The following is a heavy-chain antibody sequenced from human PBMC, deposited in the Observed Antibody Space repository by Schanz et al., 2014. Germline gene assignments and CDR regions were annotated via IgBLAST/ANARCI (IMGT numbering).Heavy chain of an antibody. V-gene: IGHV3-30*04. CDR3: ATDYSGGGCHI. CDR2: VSHDGFTK. Sequence: QVQLEESGGGVVQPGGSLRLSCVASGFSFSGFAVHWVRQAPGKGLEWVSIVSHDGFTKHYADSVRGRFTLSRDNSKNTVYLQMISLRAEDTALYFCATDYSGGGCHIWGQGTMVTVSS. CDR1: GFSFSGFA. J-gene: IGHJ3*02. D-gene: IGHD6-19*01.